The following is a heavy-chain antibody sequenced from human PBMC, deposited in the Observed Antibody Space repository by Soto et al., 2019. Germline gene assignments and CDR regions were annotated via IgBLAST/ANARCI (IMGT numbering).Heavy chain of an antibody. CDR1: GFTFSSYW. CDR3: ARTSGYSSRWYDYYYGMDV. V-gene: IGHV3-7*03. Sequence: GGSLRLSCAASGFTFSSYWMSWVRQAPGKGLEWVANIKQDGSEKYYVDSVKGRFTISRDNAKNSLYLQMNSLRAEDTAVYYCARTSGYSSRWYDYYYGMDVWGQGTTVTVSS. J-gene: IGHJ6*02. D-gene: IGHD6-13*01. CDR2: IKQDGSEK.